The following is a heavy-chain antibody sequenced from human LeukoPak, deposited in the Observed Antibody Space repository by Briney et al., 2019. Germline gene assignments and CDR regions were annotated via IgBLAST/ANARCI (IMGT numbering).Heavy chain of an antibody. CDR1: GYTFTGNY. CDR2: INPDSGGT. J-gene: IGHJ4*02. V-gene: IGHV1-2*02. CDR3: ARDLGIGGYSGNSDY. D-gene: IGHD5-12*01. Sequence: ASVKVSCTASGYTFTGNYMNWVRQAPGQGLEWMGWINPDSGGTNYALKFQGRVTMTRDTSISTAYMELSRLRSDDTAVYYCARDLGIGGYSGNSDYWGQGTLVTVSS.